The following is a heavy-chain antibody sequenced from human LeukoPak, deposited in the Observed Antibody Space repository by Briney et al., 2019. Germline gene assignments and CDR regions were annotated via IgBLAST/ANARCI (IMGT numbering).Heavy chain of an antibody. CDR1: GYSINSGYY. CDR3: ARQRITMVRGVPDY. D-gene: IGHD3-10*01. CDR2: INHSGST. Sequence: SETLSLTCTVSGYSINSGYYWSWIRQPPGKGLEWIGEINHSGSTNYNPSLKSRVTISVDTSKNQFSLKLSSVTAADTAVYYCARQRITMVRGVPDYWGQGTLVTVSS. J-gene: IGHJ4*02. V-gene: IGHV4-34*01.